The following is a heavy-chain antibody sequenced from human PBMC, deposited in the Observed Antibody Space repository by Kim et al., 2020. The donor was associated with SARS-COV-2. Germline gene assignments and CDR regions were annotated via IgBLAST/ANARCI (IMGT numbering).Heavy chain of an antibody. J-gene: IGHJ6*02. CDR2: IYSGGST. Sequence: GGSLRLSCAASGFTVSSNYMSWVRQAPGKGLELVSVIYSGGSTYYADSVKGRFTISRDNSKNTLYLQMNSLRAEDTAVYYCARETNWDSGYYYYGMDVWGRGTTVTVSS. CDR1: GFTVSSNY. V-gene: IGHV3-53*01. D-gene: IGHD7-27*01. CDR3: ARETNWDSGYYYYGMDV.